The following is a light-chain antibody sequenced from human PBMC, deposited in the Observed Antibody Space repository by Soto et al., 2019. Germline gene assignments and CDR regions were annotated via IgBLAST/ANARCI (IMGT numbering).Light chain of an antibody. CDR1: QSVSSSY. CDR3: QQYGSSPIT. V-gene: IGKV3-20*01. CDR2: GAS. Sequence: ESVLTQSPGTLSLAPGERATLSCRASQSVSSSYLAWDQQKPGQAPRLLIYGASRRASGIPNRFSGSVSGTDFTLSIGRLEPEDFAVYYCQQYGSSPITFGQGTRLVI. J-gene: IGKJ5*01.